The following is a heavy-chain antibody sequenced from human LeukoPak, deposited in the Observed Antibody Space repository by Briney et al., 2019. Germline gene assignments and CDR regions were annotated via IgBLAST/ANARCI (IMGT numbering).Heavy chain of an antibody. CDR1: GFTFSSYS. V-gene: IGHV3-21*01. J-gene: IGHJ4*02. Sequence: MAGGSLRLSCAASGFTFSSYSMNWVRQAPGKGLEWVSSISSSSSYIYYADSVKGRFTISRDNAKNSLYLQMNSLRAEDTAVYYCARDAYGDYSFDYWGQGTLVTVSS. CDR3: ARDAYGDYSFDY. CDR2: ISSSSSYI. D-gene: IGHD4-17*01.